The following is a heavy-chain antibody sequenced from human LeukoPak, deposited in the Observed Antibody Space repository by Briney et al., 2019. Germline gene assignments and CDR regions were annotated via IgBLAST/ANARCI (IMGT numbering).Heavy chain of an antibody. V-gene: IGHV4-61*02. D-gene: IGHD5-18*01. CDR3: ARVHHPGYSYGYIYFQH. CDR1: GGSISSGSYY. J-gene: IGHJ1*01. CDR2: IYTSGST. Sequence: SQTLSLTCTVSGGSISSGSYYWSWIRQPAGKGLEWIGRIYTSGSTNYNPSLKSRVTISVDTSKNQFSLKLSSVTAADTAVYYCARVHHPGYSYGYIYFQHWGQGTLVTVSS.